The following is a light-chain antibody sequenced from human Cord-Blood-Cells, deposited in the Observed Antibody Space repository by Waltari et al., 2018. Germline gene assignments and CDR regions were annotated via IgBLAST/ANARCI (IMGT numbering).Light chain of an antibody. CDR3: CSYAGSSNWV. V-gene: IGLV2-23*01. J-gene: IGLJ3*02. CDR1: SSDVGGYNL. CDR2: EGS. Sequence: QSALTQPASVSGSPGQSITISCTGTSSDVGGYNLGSWYQQHPVKAPKLMIYEGSKRPSGVSNRFSGSKSGNTASLTISGLQAEDEADYYCCSYAGSSNWVFGGGTKLTVL.